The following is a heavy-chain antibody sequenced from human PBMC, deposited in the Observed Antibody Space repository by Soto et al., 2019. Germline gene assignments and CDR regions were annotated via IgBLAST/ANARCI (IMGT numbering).Heavy chain of an antibody. J-gene: IGHJ4*02. Sequence: PGGSLRLSCAASGVSLNSDSMNWVRQAPGKGLEGVSSISSSGSYIDYADSVKGRFTISRDNAKNSLYLQMNSLRAEDTAVYYCARDQPGYSYGYGLGYWGQGT. CDR2: ISSSGSYI. D-gene: IGHD5-18*01. V-gene: IGHV3-21*01. CDR1: GVSLNSDS. CDR3: ARDQPGYSYGYGLGY.